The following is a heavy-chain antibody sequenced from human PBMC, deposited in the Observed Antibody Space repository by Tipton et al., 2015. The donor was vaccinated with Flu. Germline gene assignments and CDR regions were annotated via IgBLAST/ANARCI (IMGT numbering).Heavy chain of an antibody. Sequence: SLRLSCAASGFTFRTYTMNWVRQAPGKGLEWVSSISGGSNNIYYADSVWGRFTISRDNADNSLFLHMNSLRADDTAVYYCARDLVPAAPFDYWGRGTLVTVTS. J-gene: IGHJ4*02. D-gene: IGHD2-2*01. CDR1: GFTFRTYT. V-gene: IGHV3-21*01. CDR3: ARDLVPAAPFDY. CDR2: ISGGSNNI.